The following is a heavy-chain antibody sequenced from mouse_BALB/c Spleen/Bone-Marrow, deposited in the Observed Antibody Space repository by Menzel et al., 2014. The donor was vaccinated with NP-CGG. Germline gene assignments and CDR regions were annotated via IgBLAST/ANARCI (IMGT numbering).Heavy chain of an antibody. CDR3: TRYGYDPLYAMDY. CDR2: INPSNGGT. Sequence: VQLQQSGAELVKPGASVKLSCKASGYTFTSYYMYWVKQRPGQGLEWIGGINPSNGGTNFNEKFKSKATLPVDKSSSTAYMQLSSLTSEDSAVYYCTRYGYDPLYAMDYWGQGTSVTVSS. D-gene: IGHD2-3*01. J-gene: IGHJ4*01. V-gene: IGHV1S81*02. CDR1: GYTFTSYY.